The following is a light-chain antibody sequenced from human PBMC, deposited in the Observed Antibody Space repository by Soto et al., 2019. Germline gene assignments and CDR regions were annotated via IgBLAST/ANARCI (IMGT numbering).Light chain of an antibody. V-gene: IGKV1-5*01. CDR1: QSIGSR. Sequence: DIQMTQSPSTLSAFVGDRVTITCRASQSIGSRLAWYQQKPGKAPNLVLFDASALESGVPSRFSGSGSGTEFSLTLSSLQLDDFAAYYCEHYASYNTFGQGTKLEI. J-gene: IGKJ2*01. CDR2: DAS. CDR3: EHYASYNT.